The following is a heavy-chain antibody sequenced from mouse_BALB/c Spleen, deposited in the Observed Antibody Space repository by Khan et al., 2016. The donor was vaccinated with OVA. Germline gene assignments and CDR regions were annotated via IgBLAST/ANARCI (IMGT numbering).Heavy chain of an antibody. D-gene: IGHD1-1*01. V-gene: IGHV5-12*02. Sequence: EVELVESGGGLVQPGGSLKLSCATSGFTFSDYFMYWVRQTPEKRLEWVAYISNGGGSTYYPDTVKGRFTISRDTAKNTLYLQMSRLKSEDTAMYYCARGTTVGAFDYWGQGTTLTVSS. CDR2: ISNGGGST. J-gene: IGHJ2*01. CDR3: ARGTTVGAFDY. CDR1: GFTFSDYF.